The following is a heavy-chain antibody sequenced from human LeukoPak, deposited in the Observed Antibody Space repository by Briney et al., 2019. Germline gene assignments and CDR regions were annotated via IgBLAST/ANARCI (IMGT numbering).Heavy chain of an antibody. CDR2: IYPGDSET. Sequence: RGESLKISCKGSAVTFNNYWIGWVRQLPGKGLDWMGIIYPGDSETRYSPSFQGQVTMSVDKSINTAYLHWGSLKASDTAIYFCARLSTRLLDHWGQGTLVTASS. CDR3: ARLSTRLLDH. J-gene: IGHJ4*02. D-gene: IGHD3-3*01. CDR1: AVTFNNYW. V-gene: IGHV5-51*01.